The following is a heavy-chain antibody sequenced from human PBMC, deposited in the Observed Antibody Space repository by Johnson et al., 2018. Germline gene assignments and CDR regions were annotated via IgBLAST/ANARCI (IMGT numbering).Heavy chain of an antibody. J-gene: IGHJ6*02. Sequence: QVQLVESGGGVVQXGRSLRLSCAASGFSFSSYGMHWVRQAPGKGLEWVAVIWYDVSNKYYADSVKGRFTISRDNSKKTLYLQMNSLRAEDTAVYYGQREGDGGFLVVPMDVWGQGTTVTVSS. CDR3: QREGDGGFLVVPMDV. D-gene: IGHD3-10*01. CDR2: IWYDVSNK. V-gene: IGHV3-33*01. CDR1: GFSFSSYG.